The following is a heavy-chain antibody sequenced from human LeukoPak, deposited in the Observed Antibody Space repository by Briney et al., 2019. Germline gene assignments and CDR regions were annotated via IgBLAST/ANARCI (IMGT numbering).Heavy chain of an antibody. CDR1: GFTFSSYS. V-gene: IGHV3-48*01. CDR3: ARIMTSVTTVEY. J-gene: IGHJ4*02. D-gene: IGHD4-17*01. CDR2: ITSSSSSI. Sequence: GGSLRLSCAASGFTFSSYSMNWVRQAPGKGLEWVSYITSSSSSIYYADSVEGRFTISRDNAKNSLYLQMNSLRAEDTAVYYCARIMTSVTTVEYWGQGTLVTVSS.